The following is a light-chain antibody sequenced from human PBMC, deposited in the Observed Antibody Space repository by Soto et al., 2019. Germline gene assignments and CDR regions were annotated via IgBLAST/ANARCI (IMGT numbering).Light chain of an antibody. V-gene: IGLV2-23*03. Sequence: QSVLTQPASVSGSPGQSITISCIGTSSDVGSYNLVSWYQQHPGKAPKLMIYEGRKRPSGVSNRFSGSKSGNTASLTISGLQAEDEADYYCCSYAGGSTFVIYGGGTQLTVL. J-gene: IGLJ2*01. CDR3: CSYAGGSTFVI. CDR2: EGR. CDR1: SSDVGSYNL.